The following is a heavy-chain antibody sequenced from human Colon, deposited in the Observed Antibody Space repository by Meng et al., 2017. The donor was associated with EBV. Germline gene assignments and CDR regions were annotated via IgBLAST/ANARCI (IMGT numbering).Heavy chain of an antibody. Sequence: GPLHQWGAGLLEPSGTLSPTLVVYGVSLSDYYCSWIRQSPGRGLEWIGEIHPSGSIFYNPSLQSRVTISVDTSKNQFSLNLNSVTAADTAVYFCSRGVDSYKLGNLWGRGTLVTVSS. J-gene: IGHJ2*01. D-gene: IGHD7-27*01. V-gene: IGHV4-34*01. CDR1: GVSLSDYY. CDR2: IHPSGSI. CDR3: SRGVDSYKLGNL.